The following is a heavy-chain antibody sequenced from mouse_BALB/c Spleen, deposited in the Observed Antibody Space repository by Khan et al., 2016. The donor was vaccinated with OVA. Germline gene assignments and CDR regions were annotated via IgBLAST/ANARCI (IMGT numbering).Heavy chain of an antibody. V-gene: IGHV5-6*01. D-gene: IGHD1-1*01. J-gene: IGHJ3*01. Sequence: VQLKESGGDLVKPGGSLKLSCAASGFTFSTYGMSWVRQTPDKRLEWVATISCGGSYTYYPDNVKGRFTISRANAKNTLYLQMSSLKSEDTAMYYCARLAYYYDSEGFAYWGQGTLVTVSA. CDR3: ARLAYYYDSEGFAY. CDR2: ISCGGSYT. CDR1: GFTFSTYG.